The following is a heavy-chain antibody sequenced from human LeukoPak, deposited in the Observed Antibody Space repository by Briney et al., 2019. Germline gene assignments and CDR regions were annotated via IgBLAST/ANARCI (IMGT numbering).Heavy chain of an antibody. J-gene: IGHJ4*02. Sequence: ASETLSLACTVSGGSIASYYWSWFRQPPGKRLEWIGHIYYSGSTNYNPSLKSRVSISVDTSKNQFSLRLNSVTAADTAVYYCARDHGGCYFDYWGQGTLVTVSS. D-gene: IGHD3-16*01. V-gene: IGHV4-59*01. CDR2: IYYSGST. CDR3: ARDHGGCYFDY. CDR1: GGSIASYY.